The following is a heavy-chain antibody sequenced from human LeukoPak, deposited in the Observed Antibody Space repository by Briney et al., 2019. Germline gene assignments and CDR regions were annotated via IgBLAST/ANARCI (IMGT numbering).Heavy chain of an antibody. CDR1: GFTVSSNY. D-gene: IGHD3-10*01. V-gene: IGHV3-53*01. Sequence: GGSLRLSCAASGFTVSSNYMSWVRQAPGKGLEWVSVIYSGGSSYYADSVKGRFTISRDNSKNTLYLQMNSLRAEDTAVYYCARDYRYGSGSYWGPHFDYWGQGTLVTVSS. J-gene: IGHJ4*02. CDR2: IYSGGSS. CDR3: ARDYRYGSGSYWGPHFDY.